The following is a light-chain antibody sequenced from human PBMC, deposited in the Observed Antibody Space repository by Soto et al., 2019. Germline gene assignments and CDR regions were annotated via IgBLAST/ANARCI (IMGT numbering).Light chain of an antibody. CDR3: CSYARGSTLI. CDR1: SSDIGSYNL. V-gene: IGLV2-23*01. J-gene: IGLJ2*01. Sequence: QSALTQPASVSGSPGQSITISCTGSSSDIGSYNLVSWYQHHPGKAPKLKIYEGTNRPSGVSNRFSGSKSGNTASLTISGLQAEDEADYYCCSYARGSTLIFGGGTELTVL. CDR2: EGT.